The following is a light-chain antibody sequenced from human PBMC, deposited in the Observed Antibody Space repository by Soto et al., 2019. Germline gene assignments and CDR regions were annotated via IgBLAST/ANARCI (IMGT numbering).Light chain of an antibody. V-gene: IGKV3-11*01. CDR3: QQRSYWFLT. Sequence: IVLTQSPATLSLSPGERATLSCRASQSVGSNLAWYQQKPGQAPRLVIYEASNRATGITARFSGSGSGTDFTLTISSLEPEDFAVYYCQQRSYWFLTFCQGTRLEIK. CDR2: EAS. J-gene: IGKJ5*01. CDR1: QSVGSN.